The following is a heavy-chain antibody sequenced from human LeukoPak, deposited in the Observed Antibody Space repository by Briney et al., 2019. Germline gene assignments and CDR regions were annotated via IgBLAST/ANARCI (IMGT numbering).Heavy chain of an antibody. D-gene: IGHD6-19*01. J-gene: IGHJ4*02. CDR2: ISYDGSNK. V-gene: IGHV3-30-3*01. CDR3: ARGVPYSSGWHDLFDY. Sequence: GGSLRLSCAASGFTFSSYAMHWVRQAPGKGLEWVAVISYDGSNKYYADSVKGRFTISRDSSKNTLYLQMNSLRAEDTAVYYCARGVPYSSGWHDLFDYWGQGTLVTVSS. CDR1: GFTFSSYA.